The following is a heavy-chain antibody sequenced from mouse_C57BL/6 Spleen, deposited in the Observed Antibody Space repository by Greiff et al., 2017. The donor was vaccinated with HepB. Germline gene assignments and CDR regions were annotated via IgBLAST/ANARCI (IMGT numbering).Heavy chain of an antibody. V-gene: IGHV1-82*01. CDR1: GYAFSSSW. D-gene: IGHD1-1*01. J-gene: IGHJ3*01. Sequence: VQLQQSGPELVKPGASVKISCKASGYAFSSSWMNWVKQRPGKGLEWIGRIYPGDGDTNYNGKFKGKATLTADKSSSTAYMQLSSLTSEDSAVYCCARPDYYGSSLFAYWGQGTLVTVSA. CDR2: IYPGDGDT. CDR3: ARPDYYGSSLFAY.